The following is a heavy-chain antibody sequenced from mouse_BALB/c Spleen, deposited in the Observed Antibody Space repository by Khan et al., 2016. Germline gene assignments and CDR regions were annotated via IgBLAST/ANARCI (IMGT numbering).Heavy chain of an antibody. CDR2: FDPRNGNT. CDR1: GCTIKNTY. V-gene: IGHV14-3*02. J-gene: IGHJ2*01. Sequence: VQLQQSGAELVKSGATVKLSCTASGCTIKNTYIHCRKQWPEQGRGGFGGFDPRNGNTKYAPKFKSKAPITADTSSSTAYLQVSSLTYEDTAFYYCARMARKWGQGTTLTVSS. CDR3: ARMARK.